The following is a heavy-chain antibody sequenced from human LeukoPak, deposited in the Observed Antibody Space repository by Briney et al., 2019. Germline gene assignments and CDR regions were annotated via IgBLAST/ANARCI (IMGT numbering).Heavy chain of an antibody. Sequence: GSLRLSCAASGFTFSSYSMNWVRQAPGKGLEWVSSISSSSSYIYYADSVKGRFTISRDNAKNSLYLQMNSLRAEDTAVYYCARDGSGTYYDFWSGYHHYYYYMDVWGKGTTVTVSS. J-gene: IGHJ6*03. D-gene: IGHD3-3*01. CDR1: GFTFSSYS. CDR3: ARDGSGTYYDFWSGYHHYYYYMDV. CDR2: ISSSSSYI. V-gene: IGHV3-21*01.